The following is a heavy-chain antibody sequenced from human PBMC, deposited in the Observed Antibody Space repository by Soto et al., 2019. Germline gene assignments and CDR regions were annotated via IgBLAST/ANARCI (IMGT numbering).Heavy chain of an antibody. Sequence: GESLRISCKGSGYTFTSYWIGWVRQMPGKGLEWMGIIYPGDSDTRYSPSFQGQVTISADKSISTAYLSLKASDTAIYYCARDYYRFNSGYGFSMDVWGQGTTVTVSS. D-gene: IGHD5-12*01. V-gene: IGHV5-51*01. CDR1: GYTFTSYW. CDR3: ARDYYRFNSGYGFSMDV. CDR2: IYPGDSDT. J-gene: IGHJ6*02.